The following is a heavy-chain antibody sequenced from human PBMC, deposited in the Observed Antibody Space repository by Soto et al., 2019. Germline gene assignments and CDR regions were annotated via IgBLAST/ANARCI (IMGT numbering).Heavy chain of an antibody. V-gene: IGHV4-30-4*01. CDR2: IYYSGST. D-gene: IGHD3-16*01. Sequence: PSETLSLTSNVSDGYISSGAYYWSWIRHPPAQGLEWIGYIYYSGSTFYNSSLKNRVTIALDTAKIQFSLKLSSVTAADTAVYYCVREGGDNGFDPWGQGTLVTVS. CDR1: DGYISSGAYY. CDR3: VREGGDNGFDP. J-gene: IGHJ5*02.